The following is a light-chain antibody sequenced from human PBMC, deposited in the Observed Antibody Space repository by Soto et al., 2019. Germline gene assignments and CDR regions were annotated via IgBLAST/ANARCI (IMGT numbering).Light chain of an antibody. Sequence: QYALTQPRSVSGSPGQSVTISCTGTSSDAGNYNFVSWYQQHPGKAPKLAIYDVDKRPSGVPDRFSGYKSGNTASLTISGLQPDDEADYYCCSYAGSYTLSFGGGTKGTV. V-gene: IGLV2-11*01. CDR1: SSDAGNYNF. J-gene: IGLJ2*01. CDR2: DVD. CDR3: CSYAGSYTLS.